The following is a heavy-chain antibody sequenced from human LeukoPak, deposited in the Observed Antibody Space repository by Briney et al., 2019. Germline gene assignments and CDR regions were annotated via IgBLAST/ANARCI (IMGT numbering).Heavy chain of an antibody. CDR1: GYSFTNNW. J-gene: IGHJ2*01. CDR2: IYPADSDT. Sequence: PGESLKISCKGSGYSFTNNWIGWVRQMPGKGLEWMGIIYPADSDTRYSPSFQGQVTISADKSISTAFLRWTSLKASDTAIYYCARGRGTGSPIGPRYFDLWGRGTLVTVSS. CDR3: ARGRGTGSPIGPRYFDL. D-gene: IGHD3-10*01. V-gene: IGHV5-51*01.